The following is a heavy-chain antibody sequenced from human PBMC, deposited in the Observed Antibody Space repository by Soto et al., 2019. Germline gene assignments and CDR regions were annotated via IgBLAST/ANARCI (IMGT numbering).Heavy chain of an antibody. V-gene: IGHV4-30-2*01. D-gene: IGHD6-13*01. CDR3: ARGNGSRVLDY. CDR2: VYPSGAT. J-gene: IGHJ4*02. CDR1: GDSISSLGYS. Sequence: SETLSLTCTVSGDSISSLGYSWDSIRQAPGRGLEWIGYVYPSGATYYNPSFRGRLTLSIDGSKNQLSLKLTSVTAADTAVYYCARGNGSRVLDYWGQGTLVTVSS.